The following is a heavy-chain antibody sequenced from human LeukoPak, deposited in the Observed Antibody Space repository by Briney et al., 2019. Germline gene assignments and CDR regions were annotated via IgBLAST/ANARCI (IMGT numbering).Heavy chain of an antibody. V-gene: IGHV4-4*07. CDR1: GGSIGSYY. CDR2: SFTDGRT. CDR3: ARGSNWPRTSYWYVDL. J-gene: IGHJ2*01. Sequence: PSETLSLTCTVSGGSIGSYYWTWIRQPAAKGLDWIGRSFTDGRTNYNPSLRSRVSVSVDTSKNQFSLNLTAVTAADTAVYYCARGSNWPRTSYWYVDLWGRGTLVTVSS. D-gene: IGHD1/OR15-1a*01.